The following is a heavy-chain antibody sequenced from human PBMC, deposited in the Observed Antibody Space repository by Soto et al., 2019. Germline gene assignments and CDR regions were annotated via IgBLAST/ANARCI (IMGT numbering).Heavy chain of an antibody. D-gene: IGHD6-6*01. CDR3: ARGSSSYYYMAV. CDR1: GYTFTGYY. J-gene: IGHJ6*03. Sequence: ASVKVSCKASGYTFTGYYMHWVRQAPGQGLEWMGWINPNSGGTNYAQKFQGWVTMTRDTSISTAYMELSRLRSDDTALYYCARGSSSYYYMAVWVKGTTVTVSS. V-gene: IGHV1-2*04. CDR2: INPNSGGT.